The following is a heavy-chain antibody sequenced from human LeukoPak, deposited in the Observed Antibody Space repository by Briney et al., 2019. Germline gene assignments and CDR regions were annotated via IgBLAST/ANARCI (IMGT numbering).Heavy chain of an antibody. CDR3: ARLGDYGGGWFDP. CDR1: GGSFSGYY. D-gene: IGHD4-17*01. J-gene: IGHJ5*02. Sequence: SETLSLTCAVYGGSFSGYYWSWIRQPPGKGLEWIGEINHSGSTSYNPSLKSRVTISLDTSKNQFSLKLSSVTAADTAVYYCARLGDYGGGWFDPWGQGTLVTVSS. V-gene: IGHV4-34*01. CDR2: INHSGST.